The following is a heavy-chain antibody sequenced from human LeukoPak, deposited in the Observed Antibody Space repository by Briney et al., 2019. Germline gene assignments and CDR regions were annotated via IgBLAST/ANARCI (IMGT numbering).Heavy chain of an antibody. V-gene: IGHV4-31*03. Sequence: SETLSLTCTVSGGSISSGGHYWSWIRQHPGKGLEWIGYIYYSGSTYYNPSLKSRVTISVDTSKNQFSLKLSSVTAADTAAYYCARAVAEEDYYFDYWGQGTLVTVSS. D-gene: IGHD6-19*01. CDR2: IYYSGST. CDR3: ARAVAEEDYYFDY. CDR1: GGSISSGGHY. J-gene: IGHJ4*02.